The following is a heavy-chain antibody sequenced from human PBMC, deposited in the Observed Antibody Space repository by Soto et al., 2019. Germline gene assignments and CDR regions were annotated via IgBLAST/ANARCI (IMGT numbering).Heavy chain of an antibody. J-gene: IGHJ4*02. D-gene: IGHD2-2*01. CDR1: GGSISSGGYY. CDR3: ARGIVVPAAIGRYYFDY. CDR2: IYYSGST. Sequence: QVQLQESGPGLVKPSQTLSLTCTISGGSISSGGYYWSWIRQHPGKGLEWIGYIYYSGSTYYNPSLKIRVTKAVDTSKNQFSLKLSSVTAADTAVYYCARGIVVPAAIGRYYFDYWGQGTLVTVSS. V-gene: IGHV4-31*03.